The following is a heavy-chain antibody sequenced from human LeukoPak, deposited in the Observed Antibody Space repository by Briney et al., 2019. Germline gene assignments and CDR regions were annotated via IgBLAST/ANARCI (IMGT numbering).Heavy chain of an antibody. CDR3: ARPGGTGSGRFSTNWFDP. V-gene: IGHV5-51*01. D-gene: IGHD3-10*01. Sequence: PGESLKISCKGSGYSFTSYWIGWVRQMPGKGPEWMGIIYPGDSDTRYSPSFQGQVTISADKSISTAYLQWSSLKASDTAMYYFARPGGTGSGRFSTNWFDPWGQGTLVTVSS. CDR1: GYSFTSYW. J-gene: IGHJ5*02. CDR2: IYPGDSDT.